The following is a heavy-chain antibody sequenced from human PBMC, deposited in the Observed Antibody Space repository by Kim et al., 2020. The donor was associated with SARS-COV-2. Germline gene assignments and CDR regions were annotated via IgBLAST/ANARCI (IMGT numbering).Heavy chain of an antibody. J-gene: IGHJ5*02. CDR1: GGTFSSYA. CDR2: IIPIFGTA. V-gene: IGHV1-69*13. D-gene: IGHD3-16*02. Sequence: SVKVSCKASGGTFSSYAISWVRQAPGQGLEWMGGIIPIFGTANYAQKFQGRVTITADESTSTAYMELSSLRSEDTAVYYCARGIVGLVPPNWFDPWGQGTLVTVSS. CDR3: ARGIVGLVPPNWFDP.